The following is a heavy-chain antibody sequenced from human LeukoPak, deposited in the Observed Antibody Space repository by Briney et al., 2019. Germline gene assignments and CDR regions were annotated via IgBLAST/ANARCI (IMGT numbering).Heavy chain of an antibody. J-gene: IGHJ4*02. CDR2: IKQDGTET. CDR1: GLTFNRYW. V-gene: IGHV3-7*03. CDR3: AKDRVAAAHTDY. D-gene: IGHD6-13*01. Sequence: GGSLRLSCVASGLTFNRYWMSWLRQVPGKGLEWVANIKQDGTETHYVDSVKGRFTISRDNSKNTLYLQMNSLRAEDTAVYYCAKDRVAAAHTDYWGQGTLVTVSS.